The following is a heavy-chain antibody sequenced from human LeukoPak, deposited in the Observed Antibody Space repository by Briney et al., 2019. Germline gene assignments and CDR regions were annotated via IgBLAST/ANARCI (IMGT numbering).Heavy chain of an antibody. D-gene: IGHD3-10*02. Sequence: GGSLRLSCAASGFTFSSYWMYWVRQAPGKGLVWVSRINSDGRSTSYADSVKGRFTISRDNAKNTLYLQMNSLRAEDTAVYYCARVNVCPRCHFDYWGQGTLVTVSS. CDR3: ARVNVCPRCHFDY. CDR1: GFTFSSYW. V-gene: IGHV3-74*01. J-gene: IGHJ4*02. CDR2: INSDGRST.